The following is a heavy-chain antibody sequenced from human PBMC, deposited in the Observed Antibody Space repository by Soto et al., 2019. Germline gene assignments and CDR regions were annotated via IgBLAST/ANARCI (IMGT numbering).Heavy chain of an antibody. Sequence: SETLSLTCAVYGGSFSGYYWSWIRQPPGKGLEWIGEINHSGSTNYNPSLKSRVTISVDTSTSTAYMELSSLRSEDTAVYYCARSDYYDILTPPTYFDYWGQGTLVTVSS. CDR3: ARSDYYDILTPPTYFDY. V-gene: IGHV4-34*01. J-gene: IGHJ4*02. D-gene: IGHD3-9*01. CDR2: INHSGST. CDR1: GGSFSGYY.